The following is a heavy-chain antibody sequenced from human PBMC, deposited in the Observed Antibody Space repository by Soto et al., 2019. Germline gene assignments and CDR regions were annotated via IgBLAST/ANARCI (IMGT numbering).Heavy chain of an antibody. CDR1: GGSISSSSYY. V-gene: IGHV4-39*01. CDR2: IYYSGST. J-gene: IGHJ5*02. CDR3: ARLRYNWNEGWFDP. D-gene: IGHD1-1*01. Sequence: QLQLQESGPGLVKPSETLSLTCTVSGGSISSSSYYWGWIRQPPGKGMEWIGSIYYSGSTYYNPSLKSRVTISVDTSKNQFSLKLSSVTAADTAVYYCARLRYNWNEGWFDPWGQGTLVTVSS.